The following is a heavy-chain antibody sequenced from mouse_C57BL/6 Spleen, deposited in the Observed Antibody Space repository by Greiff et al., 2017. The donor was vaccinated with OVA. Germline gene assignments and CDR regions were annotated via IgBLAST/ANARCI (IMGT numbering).Heavy chain of an antibody. CDR1: GYTFTSYW. CDR2: IDPSDSYP. V-gene: IGHV1-69*01. CDR3: ARWGYGSSPYAMDY. D-gene: IGHD1-1*01. Sequence: QVQLQQPGAELVMPGASVKLSCKASGYTFTSYWMHWVKQRPGQGLEWIGEIDPSDSYPNYNQKFKGKSTLTVDKSSSTAYMQLSSLTSEDSAVYYCARWGYGSSPYAMDYWGQGTSVTVSS. J-gene: IGHJ4*01.